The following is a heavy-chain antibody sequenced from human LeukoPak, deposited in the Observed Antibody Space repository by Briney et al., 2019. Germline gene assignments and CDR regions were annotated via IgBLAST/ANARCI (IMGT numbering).Heavy chain of an antibody. CDR1: GYTFTSYG. CDR2: ISAYNGNT. Sequence: ASVKVSCKASGYTFTSYGISWVRQAPGQGLEWMGWISAYNGNTNYAQKLQGRVTMTTDTSTSTAYMELSSLRSEDTAVYYCARGPSGYYYYYMDVWGKGTTVTVSS. D-gene: IGHD7-27*01. J-gene: IGHJ6*03. V-gene: IGHV1-18*01. CDR3: ARGPSGYYYYYMDV.